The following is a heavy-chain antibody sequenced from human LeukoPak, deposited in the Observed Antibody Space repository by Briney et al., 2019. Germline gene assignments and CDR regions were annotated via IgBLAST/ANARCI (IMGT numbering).Heavy chain of an antibody. Sequence: SETLSLTCTVSAGFVSNSNYYWGWIRQPPGKGLEWIGYIYYSGSTNYNPSLKSRVAISVKTSKNQFSLKLRSVTAADTAVYYCARVTGYTIEDYFDYWGQGTLVTVSS. J-gene: IGHJ4*02. CDR3: ARVTGYTIEDYFDY. V-gene: IGHV4-61*01. CDR1: AGFVSNSNYY. D-gene: IGHD3-9*01. CDR2: IYYSGST.